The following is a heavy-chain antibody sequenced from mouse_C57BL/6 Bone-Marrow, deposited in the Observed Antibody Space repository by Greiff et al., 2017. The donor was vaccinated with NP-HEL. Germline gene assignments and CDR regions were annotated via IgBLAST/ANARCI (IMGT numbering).Heavy chain of an antibody. CDR2: IDPENGDT. V-gene: IGHV14-4*01. J-gene: IGHJ2*01. D-gene: IGHD2-1*01. CDR1: GFNIKDDY. CDR3: TTGYGNYYYFDY. Sequence: EVQLQQSGAELVRPGASVKLSCTASGFNIKDDYMHWVKQRPEQGLEGIGWIDPENGDTEYASKFQGKATITADTSSNTAYLQLSSLTSEDTAVYYCTTGYGNYYYFDYWGQGTTLTVSS.